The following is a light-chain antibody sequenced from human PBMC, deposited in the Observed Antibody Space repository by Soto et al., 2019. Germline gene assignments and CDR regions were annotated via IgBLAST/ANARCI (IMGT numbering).Light chain of an antibody. Sequence: DIQMTQSPSTLSASVGDRVTITCRASQSINYWLAWYHQRPGKAPKLLIYDAPTLHSGAPSRFSGSGSGTDFTLTITDLQPDDFATYYCQHYNGYSPWTFGLGTKVDIK. V-gene: IGKV1-5*01. J-gene: IGKJ1*01. CDR3: QHYNGYSPWT. CDR1: QSINYW. CDR2: DAP.